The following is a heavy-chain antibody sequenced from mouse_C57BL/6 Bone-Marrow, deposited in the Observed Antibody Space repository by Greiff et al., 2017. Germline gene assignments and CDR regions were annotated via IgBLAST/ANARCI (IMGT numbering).Heavy chain of an antibody. V-gene: IGHV14-4*01. J-gene: IGHJ3*01. CDR1: GFNIKDDY. D-gene: IGHD1-1*01. CDR3: TVYYGSMWFAY. CDR2: IDPENGDT. Sequence: VQLQQSGAELVRPGASVKLSCTASGFNIKDDYMHWVKQRPEQGLEWIGWIDPENGDTEYASKFQGKATITADTSSNTAYLQLSSLTSEDTAVYYCTVYYGSMWFAYWGKGTLVTVSA.